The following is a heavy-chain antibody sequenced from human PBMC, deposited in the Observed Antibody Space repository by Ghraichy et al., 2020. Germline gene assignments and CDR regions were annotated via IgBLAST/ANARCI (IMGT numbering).Heavy chain of an antibody. CDR3: ARLPQWWLLDY. CDR1: GDSISTYY. J-gene: IGHJ4*02. Sequence: LTCTVSGDSISTYYWGWIRQPPEKGLELIGYIYYSGSTNYNPSLKSRVTISVDTSKNQFSLRLASVTAADTAVYYCARLPQWWLLDYWGQGTLVTVSS. D-gene: IGHD2-15*01. CDR2: IYYSGST. V-gene: IGHV4-59*08.